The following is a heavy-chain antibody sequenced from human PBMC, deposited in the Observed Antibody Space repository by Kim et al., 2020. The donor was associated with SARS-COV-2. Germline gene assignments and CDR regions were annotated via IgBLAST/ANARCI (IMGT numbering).Heavy chain of an antibody. Sequence: GGSLRLSCAASGFTFSSYGMNWVRQAPGKGLEWVSGISSSGGSTYYADSLKGRFTISRDNSKNTLYLQMNSLRPEDTAVYYCAKAPHYYYYYGMDVMGHRTTVTVSS. CDR3: AKAPHYYYYYGMDV. CDR2: ISSSGGST. CDR1: GFTFSSYG. V-gene: IGHV3-23*01. J-gene: IGHJ6*02.